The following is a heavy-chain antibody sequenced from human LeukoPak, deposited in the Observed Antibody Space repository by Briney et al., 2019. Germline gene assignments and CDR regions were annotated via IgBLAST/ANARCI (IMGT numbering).Heavy chain of an antibody. V-gene: IGHV4-4*07. CDR3: ARGGYYGSGNDFRFDP. J-gene: IGHJ5*02. CDR1: GAPISFYS. Sequence: SETLSLTCTVSGAPISFYSWSWIRQPAGKGLEWIGRIYSDGSPNYNPSLKSRVTISVDTSKNQFSLKLSSVTAADTAVYYCARGGYYGSGNDFRFDPWGQGTLVTVSS. D-gene: IGHD3-10*01. CDR2: IYSDGSP.